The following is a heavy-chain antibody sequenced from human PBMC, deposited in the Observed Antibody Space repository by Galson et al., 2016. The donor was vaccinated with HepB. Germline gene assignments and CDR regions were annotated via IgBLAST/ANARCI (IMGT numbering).Heavy chain of an antibody. CDR2: FSGGNT. V-gene: IGHV3-23*01. Sequence: SLRLSCAATGLTFSSYAMSWVRQAPGKGLEWVSAFSGGNTKYADSVKGRFTIPGDNSKNTVYLQMNSLRVEDTAVSYWATRVITMIRGVVDYWGQGTLVNVSS. CDR3: ATRVITMIRGVVDY. CDR1: GLTFSSYA. J-gene: IGHJ4*02. D-gene: IGHD3-10*01.